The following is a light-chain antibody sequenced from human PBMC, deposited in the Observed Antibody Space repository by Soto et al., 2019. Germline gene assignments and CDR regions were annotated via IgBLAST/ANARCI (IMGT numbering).Light chain of an antibody. CDR1: QSVSSSY. CDR3: QQYGSSRT. V-gene: IGKV3-20*01. J-gene: IGKJ1*01. CDR2: GAS. Sequence: EIVLTQSPGTLSLSPGERATLSCRASQSVSSSYLAWYQQKPGQAPRLLIYGASSRATGIPDRFSGSGSGTDFTLTISRLEPEDFAVYYCQQYGSSRTFGQWTQVEIK.